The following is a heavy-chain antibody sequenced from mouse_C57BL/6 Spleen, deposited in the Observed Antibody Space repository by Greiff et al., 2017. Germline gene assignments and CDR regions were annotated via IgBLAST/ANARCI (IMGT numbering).Heavy chain of an antibody. V-gene: IGHV1-52*01. D-gene: IGHD1-1*01. CDR2: IDPSDSET. Sequence: VKLQQPGAELVRPGSSVKLSCTASGYTFTSYWMHWVKQRPIQGLEWIGNIDPSDSETHYNQKFKDKATLTVDKSSSTAYMQLSSLTSEYSAVYYCARGGFIPGYWGQGTTLTVSS. CDR1: GYTFTSYW. J-gene: IGHJ2*01. CDR3: ARGGFIPGY.